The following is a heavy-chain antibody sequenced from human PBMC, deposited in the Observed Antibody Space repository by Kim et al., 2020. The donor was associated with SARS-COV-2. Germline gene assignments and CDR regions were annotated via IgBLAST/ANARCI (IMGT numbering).Heavy chain of an antibody. V-gene: IGHV3-23*01. J-gene: IGHJ4*02. Sequence: GGSTYSADSVKGRFTIPRDNSKNALYLQMNSLRAEDTAVYYCARGGGFDYWGQGTLVTVSS. D-gene: IGHD6-25*01. CDR3: ARGGGFDY. CDR2: GGST.